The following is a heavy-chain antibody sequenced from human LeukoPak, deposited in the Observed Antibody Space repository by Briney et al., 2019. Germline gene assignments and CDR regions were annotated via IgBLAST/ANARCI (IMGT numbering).Heavy chain of an antibody. V-gene: IGHV3-7*01. J-gene: IGHJ4*02. CDR1: GFTFSDYW. D-gene: IGHD5-18*01. CDR2: IKPDGSEK. Sequence: GGSLRLSCAASGFTFSDYWMTWVRQAPGKGLEWVANIKPDGSEKYYVDSVKGRFTISRDNAKNSLSLQMNSLRAEDTAVYYCARGGYNYGSVFDYWGQGTLVTVSS. CDR3: ARGGYNYGSVFDY.